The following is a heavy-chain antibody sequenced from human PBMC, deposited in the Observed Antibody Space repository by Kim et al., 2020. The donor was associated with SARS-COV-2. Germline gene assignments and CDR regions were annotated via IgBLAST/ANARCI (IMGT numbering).Heavy chain of an antibody. CDR1: GGSVSSGSYY. D-gene: IGHD3-10*01. J-gene: IGHJ6*02. CDR3: ARVLWFGERANRGSMDV. V-gene: IGHV4-61*01. Sequence: SETLSLTCTVSGGSVSSGSYYWSWIRQPPGKGLEWIGYIYYSGSTNYNPSLKSRVTISVDTSKNQFSLKLSSVTAADTAVYYCARVLWFGERANRGSMDVWGQGTTVTVSS. CDR2: IYYSGST.